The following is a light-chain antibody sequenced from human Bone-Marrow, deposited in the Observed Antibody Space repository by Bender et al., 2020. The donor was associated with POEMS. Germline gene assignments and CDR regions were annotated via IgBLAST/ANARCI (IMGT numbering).Light chain of an antibody. CDR2: DVT. CDR1: SSDVGGYNY. CDR3: CSYAGSSTYV. J-gene: IGLJ1*01. V-gene: IGLV2-11*01. Sequence: QSALTQPRSVSGSPGQSVTISCTGTSSDVGGYNYVSWYQQHPGKAPKLMIYDVTRRASGVSDRFSGSKSGNTASLTISGLQAEDESDYYCCSYAGSSTYVFGTGTKVTVL.